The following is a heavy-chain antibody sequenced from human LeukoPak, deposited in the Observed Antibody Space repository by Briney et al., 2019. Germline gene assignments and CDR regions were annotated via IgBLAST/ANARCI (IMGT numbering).Heavy chain of an antibody. D-gene: IGHD2-15*01. V-gene: IGHV3-53*01. CDR1: GFSVDSNY. Sequence: PGGSLRLSCSAPGFSVDSNYMSWVRQPPGKGLEWVSVIYSNGKEYYAESAKGRFTNSRDISKNSLDLQMNRLRGEDTAVYYCARESPTSGIDSWGQGTLVIVSS. CDR2: IYSNGKE. J-gene: IGHJ5*01. CDR3: ARESPTSGIDS.